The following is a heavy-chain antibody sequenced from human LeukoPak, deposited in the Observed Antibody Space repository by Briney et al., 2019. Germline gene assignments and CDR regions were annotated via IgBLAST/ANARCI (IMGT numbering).Heavy chain of an antibody. J-gene: IGHJ1*01. CDR3: ARDGPPIAVAGTPRGYFQH. CDR2: FDPEDGET. V-gene: IGHV1-24*01. D-gene: IGHD6-19*01. Sequence: ASVKVSCKVSGYTLTELSMHWVRQAPGKGLEWMGGFDPEDGETIYAQKFQGRVTMTRDMSTSTVYMELSSLRSEDTAVYYCARDGPPIAVAGTPRGYFQHWGQGTLVTVSS. CDR1: GYTLTELS.